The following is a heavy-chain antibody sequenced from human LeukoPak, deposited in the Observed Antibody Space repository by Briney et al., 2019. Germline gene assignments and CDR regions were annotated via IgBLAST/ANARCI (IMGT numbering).Heavy chain of an antibody. CDR3: IFGYSNYSIWFDP. V-gene: IGHV3-30*03. CDR2: ISYDGSNK. CDR1: GFTFSSYG. D-gene: IGHD4-4*01. Sequence: GSLRLSCAASGFTFSSYGMHWVRQAPGKGLEWVAVISYDGSNKYYADSVKGRFTISRDNSKNTLYLQMNSLRAEDTAVYYCIFGYSNYSIWFDPWGQGNLVTVSS. J-gene: IGHJ5*02.